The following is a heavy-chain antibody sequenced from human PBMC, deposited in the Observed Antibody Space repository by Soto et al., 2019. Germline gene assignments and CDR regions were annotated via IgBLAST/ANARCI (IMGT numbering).Heavy chain of an antibody. CDR2: INAGNGNT. V-gene: IGHV1-3*01. J-gene: IGHJ3*02. Sequence: QVQLVQSGAEVKKPGASVKVSCKASGYTFTSYAMHWVRQAPGQRLEWMGWINAGNGNTKYSQKFQGRVTITRDTSASTAYMELSSLRSEDTAVYYCARVGSSGWYSKFAFDIWGQGTMVTVSS. CDR1: GYTFTSYA. D-gene: IGHD6-19*01. CDR3: ARVGSSGWYSKFAFDI.